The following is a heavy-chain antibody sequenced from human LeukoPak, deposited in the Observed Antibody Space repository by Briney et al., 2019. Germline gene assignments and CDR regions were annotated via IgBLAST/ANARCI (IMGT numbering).Heavy chain of an antibody. D-gene: IGHD2-8*01. Sequence: GGSLRFSCAASGFTFSSYAMSWVRQAPGKGLEWVSAISGSGGSTYYADSVKGRFTISRDNAKNSVYLQMNSLRAEDTALYYCAKVPRTNHDNFFDYWGQGTLVTVSS. CDR3: AKVPRTNHDNFFDY. CDR1: GFTFSSYA. CDR2: ISGSGGST. V-gene: IGHV3-23*01. J-gene: IGHJ4*02.